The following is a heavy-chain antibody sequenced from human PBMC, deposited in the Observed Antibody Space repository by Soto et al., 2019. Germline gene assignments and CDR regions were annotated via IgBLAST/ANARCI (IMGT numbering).Heavy chain of an antibody. CDR1: GVSISSCGYY. V-gene: IGHV4-31*03. Sequence: SGTLSLTCTVSGVSISSCGYYWVWIRQPTGKGLEWIGYIYYSGSTYYNPSLKSRVTISVDTSKNQFSLKLSSVTAADTAVYYWARDPPLTGYSNYYYYYGMDVWGQGTTVT. J-gene: IGHJ6*02. CDR2: IYYSGST. D-gene: IGHD3-9*01. CDR3: ARDPPLTGYSNYYYYYGMDV.